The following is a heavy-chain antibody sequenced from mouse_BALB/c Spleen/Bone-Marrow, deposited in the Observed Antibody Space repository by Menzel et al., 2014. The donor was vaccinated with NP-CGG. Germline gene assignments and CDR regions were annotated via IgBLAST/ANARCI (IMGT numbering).Heavy chain of an antibody. J-gene: IGHJ3*01. V-gene: IGHV5-9-2*01. CDR3: ARHAYYDQTEVSFVY. CDR1: GFTFXSYG. Sequence: EVKLVESGGGLVKSGGSLKLSCAASGFTFXSYGMSWVRQTPEKRLEWVATIRGGGSYTFYPDSVKGRFTISRDNAKNNLYLQLSSLRSEDTALYYCARHAYYDQTEVSFVYWGQGTLVTVSA. D-gene: IGHD2-4*01. CDR2: IRGGGSYT.